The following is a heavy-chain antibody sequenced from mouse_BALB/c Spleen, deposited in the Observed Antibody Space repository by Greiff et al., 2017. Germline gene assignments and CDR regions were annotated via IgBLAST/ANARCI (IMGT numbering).Heavy chain of an antibody. D-gene: IGHD2-14*01. Sequence: EVQGVESGGGLVKPGGSLKLSCAASGFTFSSYTMSWVRQTPEKRLEWVATISSGGSYTYYPDSVKGRFTISRDNAKNTLYLQMSSLKSEDTAMYYCTRGERYDEYAMDYWGQGTSVTVSS. CDR1: GFTFSSYT. V-gene: IGHV5-6-4*01. J-gene: IGHJ4*01. CDR3: TRGERYDEYAMDY. CDR2: ISSGGSYT.